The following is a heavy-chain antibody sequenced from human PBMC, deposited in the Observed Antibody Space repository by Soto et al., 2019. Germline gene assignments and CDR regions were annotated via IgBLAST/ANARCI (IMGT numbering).Heavy chain of an antibody. CDR2: ISYDGSNK. CDR1: GFTFSSYA. Sequence: GGSLRLSCAASGFTFSSYAMHWVRQAPGKGLEWVAVISYDGSNKYYADSVKGRFTISRDNSKNTLYLQMNSLRAEDTAVYYWARVYGIVRVVIRTFGAFDIWGQGTMVTVSS. V-gene: IGHV3-30-3*01. CDR3: ARVYGIVRVVIRTFGAFDI. J-gene: IGHJ3*02. D-gene: IGHD3-10*01.